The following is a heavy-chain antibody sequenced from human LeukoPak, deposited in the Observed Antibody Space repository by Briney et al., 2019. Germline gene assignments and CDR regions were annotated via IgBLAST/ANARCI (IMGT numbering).Heavy chain of an antibody. D-gene: IGHD6-19*01. Sequence: SETLSLTCAVYGGSFSGYYWSWIRQPPGKGLEWIGEINHSGSTNYNPSLKSRVTISVDTSKNQFSLKLSSVTAADTAVYYCARVTRIAVAGIGSYFDYWGQGTLVTVSS. CDR3: ARVTRIAVAGIGSYFDY. J-gene: IGHJ4*02. CDR1: GGSFSGYY. V-gene: IGHV4-34*01. CDR2: INHSGST.